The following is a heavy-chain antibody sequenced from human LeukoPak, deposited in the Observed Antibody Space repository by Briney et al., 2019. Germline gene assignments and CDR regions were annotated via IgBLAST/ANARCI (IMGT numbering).Heavy chain of an antibody. J-gene: IGHJ3*02. CDR1: GGSISSYY. V-gene: IGHV4-59*04. D-gene: IGHD3-10*01. CDR2: IYYSGST. CDR3: AGSITMVQGVDAFDI. Sequence: PSETLSLTCTVSGGSISSYYWSWIRQPPGKGLEWIGYIYYSGSTYYNPSLKSRVTISVDTSKNQFSLKLSSVTAADTAVYYCAGSITMVQGVDAFDIWGQGTMVTVSS.